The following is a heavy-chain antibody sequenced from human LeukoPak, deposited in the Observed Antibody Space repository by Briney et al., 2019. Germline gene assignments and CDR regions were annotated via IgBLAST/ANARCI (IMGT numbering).Heavy chain of an antibody. CDR3: APYCSSTSCYGGLDY. J-gene: IGHJ4*02. D-gene: IGHD2-2*01. CDR1: GGSFSGYY. CDR2: INHSGST. V-gene: IGHV4-34*01. Sequence: SETLSLTCAVYGGSFSGYYWSWIRQPPGKGLEWIGEINHSGSTNYNPSLKSRVTISVDTSKNQFSLKLSSVTAADTAVYYCAPYCSSTSCYGGLDYWGQGTLVTVSS.